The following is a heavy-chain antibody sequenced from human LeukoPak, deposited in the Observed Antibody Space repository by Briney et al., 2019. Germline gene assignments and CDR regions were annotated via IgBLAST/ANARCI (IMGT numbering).Heavy chain of an antibody. D-gene: IGHD2-8*02. Sequence: GGSLRLSCVVSGFTFSTFGMNWVRQAPGKGLAWVSYISSSRATIYYPDSVKGRFTISREDAKSSLYLQMNSLRAEDTALYYCARMSTGCYDDYWGQGTLVTVSS. CDR2: ISSSRATI. CDR3: ARMSTGCYDDY. J-gene: IGHJ4*02. V-gene: IGHV3-48*01. CDR1: GFTFSTFG.